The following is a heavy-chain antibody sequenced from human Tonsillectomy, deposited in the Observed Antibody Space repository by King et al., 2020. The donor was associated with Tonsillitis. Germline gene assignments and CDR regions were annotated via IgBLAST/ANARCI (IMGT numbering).Heavy chain of an antibody. CDR1: GFTFSNYA. CDR3: ARGLPTVTTVYYFYY. J-gene: IGHJ4*02. CDR2: ISYDGSNK. V-gene: IGHV3-30-3*01. Sequence: VQLVESGGGVVQPGRSRRLSCAASGFTFSNYAMHWVRQAPGKGLEWVAVISYDGSNKYYADSVKGRFTFSRDNSKNTLCLQVNSLRAEDTAVYYCARGLPTVTTVYYFYYWGQGTLVTVSS. D-gene: IGHD4-17*01.